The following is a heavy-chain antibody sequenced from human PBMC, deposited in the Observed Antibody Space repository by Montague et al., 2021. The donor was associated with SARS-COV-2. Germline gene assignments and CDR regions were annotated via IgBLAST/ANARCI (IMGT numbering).Heavy chain of an antibody. J-gene: IGHJ4*02. D-gene: IGHD5-12*01. V-gene: IGHV4-59*01. Sequence: SETLSLTCSVSGGSISDYYWNWIRQPPGKGLEWIGYIYYNTGTTNYHSSLQRRVTISLDTSKNQFSLNLRSVTAADTALYFCARGTGYDYDLDCWGLGTLVTVSS. CDR1: GGSISDYY. CDR3: ARGTGYDYDLDC. CDR2: IYYNTGTT.